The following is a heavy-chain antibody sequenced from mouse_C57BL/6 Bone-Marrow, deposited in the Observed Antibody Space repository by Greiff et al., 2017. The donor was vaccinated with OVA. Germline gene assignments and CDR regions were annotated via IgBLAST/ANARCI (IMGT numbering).Heavy chain of an antibody. CDR3: ARLQYYFDY. Sequence: QVQLQQPGAELVKPGASVKVSCKASGYTFTSYWMHWVKQRPGQGLEGIGMIHPNSGSTNYNEKCKSKATLTVDKSPSTAYMQLSSLTSEDSAVYYCARLQYYFDYWGQGTTLTVSS. CDR2: IHPNSGST. CDR1: GYTFTSYW. J-gene: IGHJ2*01. V-gene: IGHV1-64*01.